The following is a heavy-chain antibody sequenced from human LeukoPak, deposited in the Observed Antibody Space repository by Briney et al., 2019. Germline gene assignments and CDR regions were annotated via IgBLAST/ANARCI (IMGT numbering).Heavy chain of an antibody. CDR2: INHSGST. CDR3: ARGSVWFGPY. V-gene: IGHV4-34*01. D-gene: IGHD3-10*01. CDR1: GGSFSGYY. J-gene: IGHJ4*02. Sequence: SETLSLTCAVYGGSFSGYYWSWIRQPPGKGLEWIGEINHSGSTNYNPSLKSRVTISVDTSKNQFSLKLSSVTAADTAVYYCARGSVWFGPYWGQGTLVTVSS.